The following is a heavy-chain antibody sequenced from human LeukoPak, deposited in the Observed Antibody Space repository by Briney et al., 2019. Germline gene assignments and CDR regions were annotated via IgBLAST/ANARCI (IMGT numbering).Heavy chain of an antibody. J-gene: IGHJ5*02. D-gene: IGHD2-15*01. Sequence: PSETLSLTCTVSGGSISSSSYYWSWIRQPAGKGLEWIGRIHTSGSTNYNPSLKSRVTIPVETSKNQFSLKLSSVTAADTAVYYCARGYCSGGSCYSRVIWFDPWGQGTLVTVSS. V-gene: IGHV4-61*02. CDR2: IHTSGST. CDR1: GGSISSSSYY. CDR3: ARGYCSGGSCYSRVIWFDP.